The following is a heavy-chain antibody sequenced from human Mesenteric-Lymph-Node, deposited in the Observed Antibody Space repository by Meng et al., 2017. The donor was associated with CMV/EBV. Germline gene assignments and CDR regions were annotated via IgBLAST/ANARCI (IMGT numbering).Heavy chain of an antibody. D-gene: IGHD6-6*01. CDR3: ARGEATIAAILPG. Sequence: ASVKVSCKASGYTFTDYYMPWVRQAPGQGLEWMGWINPNSGDTHYAQKFQGRVTMTRDTSISTAYMELTRLRSDDTAVYYCARGEATIAAILPGWGQGTLVTVSS. CDR1: GYTFTDYY. J-gene: IGHJ4*02. V-gene: IGHV1-2*02. CDR2: INPNSGDT.